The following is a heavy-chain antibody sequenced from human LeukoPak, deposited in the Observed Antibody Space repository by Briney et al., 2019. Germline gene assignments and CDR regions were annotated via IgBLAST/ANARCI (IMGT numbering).Heavy chain of an antibody. CDR2: IKEDGSGK. CDR3: ARDFYNLFDY. V-gene: IGHV3-7*01. D-gene: IGHD1-1*01. CDR1: GFTFSTYW. Sequence: PGGSLRLSCAASGFTFSTYWMSWVRQAPGKGLKWVANIKEDGSGKYYADSVKGRFTISRDNAKNSLYLQMNSLRAEDTAVYYCARDFYNLFDYCGQGTLLTVSS. J-gene: IGHJ4*02.